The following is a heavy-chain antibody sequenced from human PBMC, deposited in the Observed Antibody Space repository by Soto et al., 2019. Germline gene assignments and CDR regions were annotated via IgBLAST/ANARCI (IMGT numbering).Heavy chain of an antibody. V-gene: IGHV4-34*01. CDR1: GGSFSGYY. CDR2: INHSGST. Sequence: QVQLQQWGAGLLKPSETLSLTCAVYGGSFSGYYWSWIRQPPGKGLEWIGEINHSGSTNYNPSLKXRXRISVDTSKNQFSLKLRSVTAADTAVYYCARAAAHYWGQGTLVTVSS. J-gene: IGHJ4*02. CDR3: ARAAAHY. D-gene: IGHD6-25*01.